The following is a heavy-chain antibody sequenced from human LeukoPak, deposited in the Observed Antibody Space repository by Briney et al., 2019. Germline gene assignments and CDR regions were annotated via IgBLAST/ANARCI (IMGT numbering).Heavy chain of an antibody. V-gene: IGHV3-53*01. D-gene: IGHD1-26*01. CDR2: IYSGGST. CDR3: ATSIVGLTYDEDFQH. Sequence: GGSLRLSCAASGFTVSSNYMTWVRQAPGKGLEWISLIYSGGSTYYADSVKGRFTISRDNSKNTLYLQMNSLRAEDTAVYYCATSIVGLTYDEDFQHWGQGTLVTVSS. CDR1: GFTVSSNY. J-gene: IGHJ1*01.